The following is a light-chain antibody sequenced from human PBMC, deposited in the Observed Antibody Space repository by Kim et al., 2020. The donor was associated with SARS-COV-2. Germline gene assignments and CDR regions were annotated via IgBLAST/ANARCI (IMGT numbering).Light chain of an antibody. V-gene: IGKV1-5*03. CDR3: QHYNTYPYT. Sequence: DIQMTQSPSTLSASVGDRVTITCRASQTISDLLAWYQQRPGEPPKVLIYRASNVNSGVPSRFRGSGFGTEFTLTISSLQPEDIATYYCQHYNTYPYTFGQGTTLAI. CDR2: RAS. J-gene: IGKJ2*01. CDR1: QTISDL.